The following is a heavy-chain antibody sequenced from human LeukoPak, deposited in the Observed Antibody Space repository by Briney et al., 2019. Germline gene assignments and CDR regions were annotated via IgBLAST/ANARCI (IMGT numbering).Heavy chain of an antibody. CDR1: GGSISSYY. V-gene: IGHV4-59*01. D-gene: IGHD1/OR15-1a*01. J-gene: IGHJ4*02. Sequence: PSETLSLTCTVSGGSISSYYWSWVRQPPGKGLEWIGYMYYSESTKYNPSLKSRVTISVDTSKNQFSLKLSSVTAADTAVYYCARGRSSRTSRLHPDYWGQGTLVTVSS. CDR3: ARGRSSRTSRLHPDY. CDR2: MYYSEST.